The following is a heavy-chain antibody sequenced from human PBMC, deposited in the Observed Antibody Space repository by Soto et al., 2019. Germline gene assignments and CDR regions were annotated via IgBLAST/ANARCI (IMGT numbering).Heavy chain of an antibody. CDR3: AGGSSKSWFDP. J-gene: IGHJ5*02. D-gene: IGHD6-6*01. CDR2: IYYSGST. CDR1: GGSIRSDGYY. Sequence: SETLSLTCTVSGGSIRSDGYYWSWIRQHPGKGLEWIGYIYYSGSTYYNPSLKSRVSISADTSNNQFSLKLTSVTAADTAVYYCAGGSSKSWFDPWGQGTLVTVSS. V-gene: IGHV4-31*03.